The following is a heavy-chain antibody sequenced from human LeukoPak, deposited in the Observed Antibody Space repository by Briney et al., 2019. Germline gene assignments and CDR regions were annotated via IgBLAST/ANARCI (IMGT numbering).Heavy chain of an antibody. CDR3: AKEIVVVPAATSFVDY. V-gene: IGHV3-30*02. CDR2: IRYDGSNK. Sequence: GGSLRLSCAASGFTFSSYGMHWVRQAPGKGLEWVAFIRYDGSNKYYADSVKGRFTISRDNSKNTLYLQMNSLRAEDTAVYYCAKEIVVVPAATSFVDYWGQGTLVTVSS. D-gene: IGHD2-2*01. CDR1: GFTFSSYG. J-gene: IGHJ4*02.